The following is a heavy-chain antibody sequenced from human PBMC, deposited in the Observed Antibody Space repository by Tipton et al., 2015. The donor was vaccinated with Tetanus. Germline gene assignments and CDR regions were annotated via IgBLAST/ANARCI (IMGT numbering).Heavy chain of an antibody. D-gene: IGHD3-16*01. V-gene: IGHV4-30-4*01. CDR2: IYYSGST. Sequence: TLSLTCTVSGDSLSNGDYYWSWIRLPPGKGLESIGYIYYSGSTYYNPSLKSRVTISVDTSKNQFSLRLSSVTAADTAVYYCARDHGITWGGMGYYYGMDVWGQGTTVTVSS. J-gene: IGHJ6*02. CDR1: GDSLSNGDYY. CDR3: ARDHGITWGGMGYYYGMDV.